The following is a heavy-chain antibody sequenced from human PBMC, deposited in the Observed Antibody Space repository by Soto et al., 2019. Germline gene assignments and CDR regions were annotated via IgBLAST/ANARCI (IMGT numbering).Heavy chain of an antibody. CDR1: GGSISSSSYY. Sequence: SETLSLTCAVSGGSISSSSYYWGWIRQPPGKGLEWIGSIYYSGYTYYNPSLKSRVTISVDTSKNQFSLKLTSVTAADTAVYYCARDKITGLFDYWGQGTLVTVSS. J-gene: IGHJ4*02. V-gene: IGHV4-39*02. D-gene: IGHD2-8*02. CDR3: ARDKITGLFDY. CDR2: IYYSGYT.